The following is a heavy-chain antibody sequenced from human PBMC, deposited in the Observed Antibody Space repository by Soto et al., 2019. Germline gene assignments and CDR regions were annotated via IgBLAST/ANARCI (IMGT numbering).Heavy chain of an antibody. Sequence: PGGSLRLSCAASGFTFSSYAMSWARQAPGKGLEWVSSISGSGGYIYYADSVKGRFTISRDNAKNSLYLQMTSLRDEDTALYYCARDRQSTPWYAADYWGQGSLVTVSS. CDR1: GFTFSSYA. CDR2: ISGSGGYI. D-gene: IGHD6-13*01. J-gene: IGHJ4*02. CDR3: ARDRQSTPWYAADY. V-gene: IGHV3-21*01.